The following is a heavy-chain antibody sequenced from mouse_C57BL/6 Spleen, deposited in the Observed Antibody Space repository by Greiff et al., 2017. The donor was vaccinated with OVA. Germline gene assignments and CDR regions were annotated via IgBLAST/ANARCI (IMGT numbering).Heavy chain of an antibody. J-gene: IGHJ4*01. CDR2: INPSSGYT. CDR1: GYTFTSYW. Sequence: VQLVESGAELAKPGASVKLSCKASGYTFTSYWMHWVKQRPGQGLEWIGYINPSSGYTKYNQKFKDKATLTADKSSSTAYMQLSSLTYEDSAVYYCARSTVVYYYAMDYWGQGTSVTVSS. CDR3: ARSTVVYYYAMDY. D-gene: IGHD1-1*01. V-gene: IGHV1-7*01.